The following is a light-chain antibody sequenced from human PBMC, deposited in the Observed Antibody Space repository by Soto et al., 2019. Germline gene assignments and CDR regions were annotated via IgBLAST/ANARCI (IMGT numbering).Light chain of an antibody. V-gene: IGKV3-20*01. CDR1: QSVTSK. J-gene: IGKJ5*01. CDR3: QQYGGSPIT. CDR2: GAS. Sequence: EVALTQSPGTLSLSPGDRATLSCGASQSVTSKLAWYQQKPGQAPRLLISGASNRATGIPDRFSGSGSGTDFTLTISRLEPDDFALYFCQQYGGSPITFGLGTRLEIK.